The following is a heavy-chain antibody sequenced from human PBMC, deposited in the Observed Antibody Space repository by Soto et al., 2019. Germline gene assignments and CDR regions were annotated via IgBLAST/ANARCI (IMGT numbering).Heavy chain of an antibody. CDR1: GFTFSDYY. CDR2: IRSSGSIM. Sequence: GGSLRLSCAASGFTFSDYYMSWIRQAPGKGLEWVSYIRSSGSIMYYADSVKGRFTISRDNSKNTLYLQMNSLRAEDTAVYYCAGHTATGDYWGQGTLVTVSS. V-gene: IGHV3-11*04. D-gene: IGHD5-18*01. CDR3: AGHTATGDY. J-gene: IGHJ4*02.